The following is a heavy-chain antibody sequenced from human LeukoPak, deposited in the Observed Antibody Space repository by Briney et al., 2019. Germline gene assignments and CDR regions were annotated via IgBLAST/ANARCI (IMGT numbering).Heavy chain of an antibody. J-gene: IGHJ6*02. CDR2: ISGDGGST. V-gene: IGHV3-43*01. CDR1: GFTFDDYT. Sequence: GGSLRLSCAASGFTFDDYTMHWVRQAPGKGLEWVSPISGDGGSTYYADSVKGRFTISRDNSKNSLYLQMNSLRTEDTALYYCAKDLGITGTTFPPSYYYYYGMDVWGQGTTVTVSS. CDR3: AKDLGITGTTFPPSYYYYYGMDV. D-gene: IGHD1-7*01.